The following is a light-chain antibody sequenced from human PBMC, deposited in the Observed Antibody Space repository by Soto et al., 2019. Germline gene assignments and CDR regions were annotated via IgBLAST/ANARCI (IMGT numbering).Light chain of an antibody. CDR2: EVS. V-gene: IGLV2-14*01. CDR1: SSDVGGYNH. CDR3: NSHTSSNTPV. J-gene: IGLJ1*01. Sequence: QSVLTQPASVSGSRGQSITISCTGTSSDVGGYNHVSWYQHHPGKAPKLMIYEVSNRPSRVSNRFSGSKSGNTASLTISGLQADDEADYYCNSHTSSNTPVFGTGTKVTVL.